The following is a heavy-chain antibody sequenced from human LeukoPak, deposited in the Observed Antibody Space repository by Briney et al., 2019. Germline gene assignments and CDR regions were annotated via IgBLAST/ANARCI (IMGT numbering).Heavy chain of an antibody. J-gene: IGHJ6*02. V-gene: IGHV4-34*01. Sequence: SETLSLTCAVYGGSFSGYYWSWIRQPPGKGLEWIGEINHSGSANYNPSLKSRVTLSVDTSKNQISLKLSSVTAADTAVYYCATSRSGTNLYGMDVWGQGTTVTVSS. D-gene: IGHD3-10*01. CDR2: INHSGSA. CDR3: ATSRSGTNLYGMDV. CDR1: GGSFSGYY.